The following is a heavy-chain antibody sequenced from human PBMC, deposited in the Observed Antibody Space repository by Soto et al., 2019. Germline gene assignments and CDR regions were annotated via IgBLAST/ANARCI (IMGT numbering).Heavy chain of an antibody. CDR2: INGDGSGT. V-gene: IGHV3-74*01. CDR3: AKGYSGYDYGY. Sequence: GGTLRPSCQSPGFTFTTYWMHGVRQAPGKGLVWVSRINGDGSGTSYADSVTGRFTISRDNGKNTLYLQMNSLRAEDTAVYYCAKGYSGYDYGYWGQGTLVTVSS. D-gene: IGHD5-12*01. J-gene: IGHJ4*02. CDR1: GFTFTTYW.